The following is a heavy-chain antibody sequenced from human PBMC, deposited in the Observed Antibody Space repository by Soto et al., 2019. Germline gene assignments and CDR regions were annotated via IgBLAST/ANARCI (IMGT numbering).Heavy chain of an antibody. Sequence: SMKVSCKAAGGTFSSCAISWVRQAPGQGLEWMGGIIPIFGTANYAQKFQGRVTITADKSTSTAYLELSSLRSEDTAVYYCASGYHDSSAPPAFDIWGEGTMVTVSS. J-gene: IGHJ3*02. CDR3: ASGYHDSSAPPAFDI. V-gene: IGHV1-69*06. CDR1: GGTFSSCA. CDR2: IIPIFGTA. D-gene: IGHD3-22*01.